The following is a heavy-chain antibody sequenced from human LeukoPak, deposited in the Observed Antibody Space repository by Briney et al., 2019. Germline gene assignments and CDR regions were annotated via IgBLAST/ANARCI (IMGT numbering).Heavy chain of an antibody. J-gene: IGHJ4*02. Sequence: GGSLRLSCAASGFTFSSYAMNWVRQAPGKGLEWVSAISGSGGSTYYADSVKGRFTISRDNSKSTLYLQMNSLRAEDTAVYYCAKAPRVDTAMVYYFDYWGQGTLVTVSS. CDR3: AKAPRVDTAMVYYFDY. CDR1: GFTFSSYA. V-gene: IGHV3-23*01. CDR2: ISGSGGST. D-gene: IGHD5-18*01.